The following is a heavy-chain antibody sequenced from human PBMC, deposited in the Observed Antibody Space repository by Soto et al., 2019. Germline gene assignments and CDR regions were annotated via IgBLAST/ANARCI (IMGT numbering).Heavy chain of an antibody. Sequence: SETLSLTCTVSGGSISSYYWSWIRQPPGKGLDWIGYIYYSGSTNYNPSLKSRVTISVDTSKNQFSLKLSSVTAAYTAVYYCARDRSGDGYNYYYYYYGMDGGGQGTTVTVSS. D-gene: IGHD5-12*01. CDR3: ARDRSGDGYNYYYYYYGMDG. CDR1: GGSISSYY. V-gene: IGHV4-59*01. J-gene: IGHJ6*02. CDR2: IYYSGST.